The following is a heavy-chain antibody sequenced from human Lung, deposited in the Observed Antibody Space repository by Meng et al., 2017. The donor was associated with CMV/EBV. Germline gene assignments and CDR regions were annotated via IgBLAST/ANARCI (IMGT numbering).Heavy chain of an antibody. D-gene: IGHD2-21*02. Sequence: GGSLRLSCTASGFTFDDFAMHWVRQTPGEGLEWVSGISGNTGFIGYADSVKGRFTISRDNAKKTLSLQMNTLRAEDTALYYCTKGGGERVTFDAMDVWGQGTTVTFS. J-gene: IGHJ6*02. V-gene: IGHV3-9*01. CDR3: TKGGGERVTFDAMDV. CDR2: ISGNTGFI. CDR1: GFTFDDFA.